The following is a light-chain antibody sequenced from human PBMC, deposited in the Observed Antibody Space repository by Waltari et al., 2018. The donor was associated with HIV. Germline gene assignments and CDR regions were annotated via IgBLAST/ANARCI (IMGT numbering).Light chain of an antibody. CDR2: DVN. Sequence: QSALTQPRSVSESPGQSVTISCTGTSSDVGHYNYVSWYRQYPGTAPKLIIIDVNKRPSGILDRFSGAKAGNTASLTISGLQGEDEADYYCSSYAGRNTPNWVFGGGTKLTVL. J-gene: IGLJ3*02. CDR3: SSYAGRNTPNWV. CDR1: SSDVGHYNY. V-gene: IGLV2-11*01.